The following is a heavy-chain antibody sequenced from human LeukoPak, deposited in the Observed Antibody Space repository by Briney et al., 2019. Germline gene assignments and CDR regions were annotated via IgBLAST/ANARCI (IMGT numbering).Heavy chain of an antibody. CDR3: AKGTVRGVDFDY. V-gene: IGHV3-9*01. CDR1: GFTFDDYA. CDR2: ISWNSGSI. J-gene: IGHJ4*02. D-gene: IGHD3-10*01. Sequence: GGSLRLSCAASGFTFDDYAMHWVRQAPGKGLEWVSGISWNSGSIGYADSVKGRFTISRDNAKNSLYLQMNSLRAEDTALYYCAKGTVRGVDFDYWGQGTLVTVSS.